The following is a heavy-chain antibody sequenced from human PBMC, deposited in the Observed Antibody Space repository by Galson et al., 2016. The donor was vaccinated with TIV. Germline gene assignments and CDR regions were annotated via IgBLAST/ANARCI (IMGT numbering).Heavy chain of an antibody. V-gene: IGHV3-23*01. D-gene: IGHD3-22*01. J-gene: IGHJ6*02. CDR3: TKVPSSGFSYYYGLDV. CDR2: ISGGGGST. Sequence: WVRQAPGMGLEWVSAISGGGGSTYYADSVKGRFTISRDNSKNTLFLQMNSLRAEDTAVYYCTKVPSSGFSYYYGLDVWGQGTTVTVPS.